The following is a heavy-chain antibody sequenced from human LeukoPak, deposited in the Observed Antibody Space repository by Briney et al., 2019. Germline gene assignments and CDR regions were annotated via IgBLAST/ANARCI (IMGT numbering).Heavy chain of an antibody. Sequence: GGSLRLSCAASGFTFSSYGMHWVRQAPGKGLEWVAVISYDGSNKYYADSVKGRFTISRDNSKNTLYLQMNSLRAEDTAVYYCARDSAPRDGYNYIDYWGQGTLVTVSS. D-gene: IGHD5-24*01. CDR3: ARDSAPRDGYNYIDY. J-gene: IGHJ4*02. CDR2: ISYDGSNK. CDR1: GFTFSSYG. V-gene: IGHV3-30*03.